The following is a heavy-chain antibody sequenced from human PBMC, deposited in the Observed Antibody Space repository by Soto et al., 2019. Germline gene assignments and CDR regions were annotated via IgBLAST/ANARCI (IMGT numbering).Heavy chain of an antibody. CDR3: ARGARSEYGALSHYYYYMDV. Sequence: ASVKVSCKASGYTFTGYYMHWVRQAPGQGLEWMGWINPNSGGTNYAQKFQGWVTMTRDTSISTAYMELSRLRSDGTAVYYCARGARSEYGALSHYYYYMDVWGKGTTVTVSS. CDR2: INPNSGGT. CDR1: GYTFTGYY. D-gene: IGHD4-17*01. V-gene: IGHV1-2*04. J-gene: IGHJ6*03.